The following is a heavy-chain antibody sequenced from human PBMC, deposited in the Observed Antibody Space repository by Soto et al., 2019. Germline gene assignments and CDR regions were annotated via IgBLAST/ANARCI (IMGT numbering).Heavy chain of an antibody. J-gene: IGHJ4*02. CDR2: ISYDGSNK. Sequence: QVQLVESGGGVVQPGRSLRLSCAASGFTFSSYAMHWVRQAPGKGLEWVAVISYDGSNKYYADSVKGRFTISRDNSKNTLYLQMNRLRAEDTAVYYCATGYSGYGIEWLPALEFDYWGQGTLVTVSS. D-gene: IGHD5-12*01. CDR3: ATGYSGYGIEWLPALEFDY. V-gene: IGHV3-30-3*01. CDR1: GFTFSSYA.